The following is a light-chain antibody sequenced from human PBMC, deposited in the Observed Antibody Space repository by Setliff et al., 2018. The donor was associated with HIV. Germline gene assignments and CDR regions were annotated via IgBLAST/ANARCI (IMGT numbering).Light chain of an antibody. V-gene: IGLV2-11*01. CDR3: CSSASSGTL. CDR1: SSDVGLYSY. Sequence: QSALTQHRSVSGSTGQSVTISCTGTSSDVGLYSYVYWYQQHPGKAPKLMIYDVTKRPSGVPDRFSGSKSGNTASLTISGLQADDEADYYCCSSASSGTLFGTGTKVTVL. CDR2: DVT. J-gene: IGLJ1*01.